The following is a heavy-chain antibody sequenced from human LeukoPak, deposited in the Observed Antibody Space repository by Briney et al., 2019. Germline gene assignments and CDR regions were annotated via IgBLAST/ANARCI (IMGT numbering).Heavy chain of an antibody. J-gene: IGHJ3*02. CDR2: IYHSGST. V-gene: IGHV4-38-2*02. CDR1: GYSISSGYY. Sequence: SETLSLTCTVSGYSISSGYYWGWIRQPPGKGLEWIGSIYHSGSTYYNPSLKSRVTISVDTSKNQFSLKLSSVTAADTAVYYCAIGYYYDSSGYQFDIWGQGTMVTVSS. CDR3: AIGYYYDSSGYQFDI. D-gene: IGHD3-22*01.